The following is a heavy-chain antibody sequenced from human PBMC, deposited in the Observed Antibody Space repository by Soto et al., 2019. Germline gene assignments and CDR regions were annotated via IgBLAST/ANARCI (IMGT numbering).Heavy chain of an antibody. Sequence: EVQLVESGGGLVQPGGSLKLSCAASGFTFSGSAMHWVRQASGKGLEWVGRIRSKANSYATAYAASVKGRFTIYRDDSKNTAYLQMNSLKTEDTAVYYCTRHGNIDYWGQGTLVTVSS. CDR2: IRSKANSYAT. CDR1: GFTFSGSA. V-gene: IGHV3-73*02. CDR3: TRHGNIDY. J-gene: IGHJ4*02.